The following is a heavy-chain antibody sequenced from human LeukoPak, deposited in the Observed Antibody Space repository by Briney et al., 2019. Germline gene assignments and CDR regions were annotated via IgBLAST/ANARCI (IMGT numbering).Heavy chain of an antibody. Sequence: PSETLSLTCTVSGGSISSYYWNWIRQPPGKGLEWIGYIYYTGSTNYNPSLKSRVTISVDTSKNQFSLNLSSVTAADTAVYYCASNPNTGSAFDPWGQGTLVTVSS. J-gene: IGHJ5*02. D-gene: IGHD1-14*01. CDR1: GGSISSYY. V-gene: IGHV4-59*08. CDR3: ASNPNTGSAFDP. CDR2: IYYTGST.